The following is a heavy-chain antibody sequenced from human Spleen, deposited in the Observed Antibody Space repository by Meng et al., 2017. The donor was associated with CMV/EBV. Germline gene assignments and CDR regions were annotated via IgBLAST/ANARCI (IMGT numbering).Heavy chain of an antibody. CDR1: GASIPHGGYY. CDR2: IYFSGVT. Sequence: SETLSLTCTVSGASIPHGGYYWSWIRQHPARGLEWIGFIYFSGVTYYNPSLKSRITISVDASKRQFFLKLNSVTAADTAVYYCAKTDSRGGGFDSWGQGTLVTVSS. D-gene: IGHD3-16*01. V-gene: IGHV4-31*03. J-gene: IGHJ4*02. CDR3: AKTDSRGGGFDS.